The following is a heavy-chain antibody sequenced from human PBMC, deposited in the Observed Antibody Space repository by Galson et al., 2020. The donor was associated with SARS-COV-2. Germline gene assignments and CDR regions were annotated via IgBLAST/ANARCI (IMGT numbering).Heavy chain of an antibody. J-gene: IGHJ3*02. D-gene: IGHD4-17*01. CDR3: ARLHYGEYAPVAFDI. CDR1: GTSISSGSYS. CDR2: ISHSGGT. V-gene: IGHV4-30-2*01. Sequence: SETLSLTCAVSGTSISSGSYSWNWIRQPPGKGLEWIGYISHSGGTYYNPSLKSRVTISGDRSKNQFSLRLSSVTAADTAVYYCARLHYGEYAPVAFDIWGPVTRVTVAS.